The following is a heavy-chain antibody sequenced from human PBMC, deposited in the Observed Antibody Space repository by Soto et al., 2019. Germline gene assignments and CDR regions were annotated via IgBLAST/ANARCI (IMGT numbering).Heavy chain of an antibody. D-gene: IGHD6-6*01. CDR1: GYTFSTSG. Sequence: QAQLEQSGAEVKKPGASVKVSCKSSGYTFSTSGISWVRQAPGQGLDWMGWISTYNGDANYAQRFQGRVTMTTDTSTSTTFMELRSLISDDTAVYYCAREGPRPYYYYGMDVWGQGTTVTVSS. V-gene: IGHV1-18*01. J-gene: IGHJ6*02. CDR2: ISTYNGDA. CDR3: AREGPRPYYYYGMDV.